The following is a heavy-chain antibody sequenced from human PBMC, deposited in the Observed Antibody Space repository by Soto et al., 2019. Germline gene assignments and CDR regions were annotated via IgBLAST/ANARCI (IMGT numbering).Heavy chain of an antibody. CDR2: ISETGSTK. D-gene: IGHD4-17*01. J-gene: IGHJ4*02. V-gene: IGHV3-48*02. CDR1: GFTFGIYS. Sequence: GGSLRLSCAASGFTFGIYSLNWVRQAPGKGLEWVSYISETGSTKYYADSVKGRFTISRDNAENSVYLQMNSLRDEDTAVYYCARANPPMTTVITHWGQGTLVTVS. CDR3: ARANPPMTTVITH.